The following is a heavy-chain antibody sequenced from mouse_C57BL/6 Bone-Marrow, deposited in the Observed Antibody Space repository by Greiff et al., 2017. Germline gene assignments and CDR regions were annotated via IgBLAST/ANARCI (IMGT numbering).Heavy chain of an antibody. CDR2: IYPGDGDT. D-gene: IGHD1-1*01. V-gene: IGHV1-82*01. CDR3: ASFYYCGSSPYYFDY. Sequence: VQLQQSGPELVKPGASVKISCKASGYAFSSSWMNWVKQRPGKGLEWIGRIYPGDGDTNYNGTFKGKATLTADKSSSTSYMQLSSLTSEDSAVYFCASFYYCGSSPYYFDYGGQGTTLTVSS. CDR1: GYAFSSSW. J-gene: IGHJ2*01.